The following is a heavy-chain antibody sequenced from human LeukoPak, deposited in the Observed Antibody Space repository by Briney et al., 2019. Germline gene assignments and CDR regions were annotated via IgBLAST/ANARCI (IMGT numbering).Heavy chain of an antibody. CDR3: ARVEYSSGWYGGGYYYYMDV. CDR2: INHSGST. J-gene: IGHJ6*03. Sequence: SETLSLTCAVYGGSFSGYYWSWIRQPPGKGLEWIGEINHSGSTNYNPSLKSRVTISVDTSKNQFSLKLSSVTAADTAVYYCARVEYSSGWYGGGYYYYMDVWGKGTTVTVSS. D-gene: IGHD6-19*01. V-gene: IGHV4-34*01. CDR1: GGSFSGYY.